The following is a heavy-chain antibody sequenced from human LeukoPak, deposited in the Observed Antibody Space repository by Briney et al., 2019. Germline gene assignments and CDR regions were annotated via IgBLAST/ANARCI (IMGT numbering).Heavy chain of an antibody. V-gene: IGHV3-7*01. CDR3: ARDLAGPPQEAFDI. CDR2: IKKDGSER. J-gene: IGHJ3*02. CDR1: GFTFSSYW. Sequence: GGSLRLPCAASGFTFSSYWMNWVRQAPGKGLEWVANIKKDGSERYYEDSVKGRFTISRDNTRKSLYLQMNTLRAEDTAVYYCARDLAGPPQEAFDIWGQGTMVTVSS.